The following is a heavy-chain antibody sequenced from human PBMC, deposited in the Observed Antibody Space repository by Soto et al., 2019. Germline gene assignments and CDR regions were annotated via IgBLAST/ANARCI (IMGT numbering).Heavy chain of an antibody. Sequence: QVQLQESGPGLVKPSQTLSLTCTVSGGSISSGDYYWSWIRQPPGKGLEWIGYIYYSGSTYYNPSLKSRVTTSVDTSKNQFSLKLSSVTAADTAVYYCARDRGGVFGSHTAMAYWGQGTLVTVSS. CDR3: ARDRGGVFGSHTAMAY. J-gene: IGHJ4*02. CDR1: GGSISSGDYY. V-gene: IGHV4-30-4*01. CDR2: IYYSGST. D-gene: IGHD5-18*01.